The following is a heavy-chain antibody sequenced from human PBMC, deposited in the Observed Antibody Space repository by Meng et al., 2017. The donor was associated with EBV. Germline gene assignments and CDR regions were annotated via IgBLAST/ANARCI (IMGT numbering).Heavy chain of an antibody. J-gene: IGHJ4*02. Sequence: QGQVQRSGVEVKKPGSVVKVSCRTSGGTFRREAVSWVRQAPGQGLEWMGGLIPMSGAPHYAQKFQDRVTIIADESTSTHSMELNNLRFEDTAMYYCASESGRGFTPDYWGQGTLVTVSS. CDR1: GGTFRREA. D-gene: IGHD3-10*01. CDR2: LIPMSGAP. V-gene: IGHV1-69*01. CDR3: ASESGRGFTPDY.